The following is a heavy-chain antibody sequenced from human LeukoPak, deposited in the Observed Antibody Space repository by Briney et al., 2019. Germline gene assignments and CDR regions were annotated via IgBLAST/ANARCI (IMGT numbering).Heavy chain of an antibody. Sequence: ASVKVSCKASGGTFSSYAISWVRQAPGQGPEWMGRIIPILGIANYAQKFQGRVTITADKSTSTAYMELSSLRSEDTAVYYCARDARYSSSWYGAPYYYYYYGMDVWGQGTTVTVSS. V-gene: IGHV1-69*04. CDR1: GGTFSSYA. CDR2: IIPILGIA. J-gene: IGHJ6*02. D-gene: IGHD6-13*01. CDR3: ARDARYSSSWYGAPYYYYYYGMDV.